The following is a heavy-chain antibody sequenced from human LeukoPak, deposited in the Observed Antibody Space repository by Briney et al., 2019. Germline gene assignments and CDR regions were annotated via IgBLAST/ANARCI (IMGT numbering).Heavy chain of an antibody. D-gene: IGHD4/OR15-4a*01. CDR2: IIPIFGTA. CDR1: GGAFSSYA. J-gene: IGHJ5*02. CDR3: ARGGGTMVVTTPFDP. Sequence: SVKVSCKASGGAFSSYAISWVRQAPGQGLEWMGGIIPIFGTANYAQKFQGRVTITTDESTSAAYMELSSLRSEDTAVYYCARGGGTMVVTTPFDPWGQGTLVTVSS. V-gene: IGHV1-69*05.